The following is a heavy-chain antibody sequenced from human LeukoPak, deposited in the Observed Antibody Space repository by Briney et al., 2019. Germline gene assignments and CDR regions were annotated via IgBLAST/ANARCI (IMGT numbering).Heavy chain of an antibody. V-gene: IGHV1-2*02. CDR2: INPNSGCT. Sequence: ASVKVSCKASGYTFTGYYMHGVRQPPGQGLEGMGWINPNSGCTNYAQKFQGRVTMTRDTSISTAYMELSRLRSDDTAVYYCATIAAGQYYYYMDVWGKGTTVTVSS. CDR3: ATIAAGQYYYYMDV. D-gene: IGHD6-6*01. J-gene: IGHJ6*03. CDR1: GYTFTGYY.